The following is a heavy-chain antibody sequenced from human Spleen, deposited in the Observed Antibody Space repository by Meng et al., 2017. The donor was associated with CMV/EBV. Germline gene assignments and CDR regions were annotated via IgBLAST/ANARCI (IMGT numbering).Heavy chain of an antibody. Sequence: GGSLRLSCAASGFTFSSYSMNWVRQAPGKGLEWVSHISSGSASIRHADSMKGRFTISRDNAKNSLYLQMNSLRAEDTAVYYCVPYCSSTSCYRVFDYWGQGTLVTVSS. V-gene: IGHV3-48*04. CDR1: GFTFSSYS. CDR2: ISSGSASI. CDR3: VPYCSSTSCYRVFDY. D-gene: IGHD2-2*02. J-gene: IGHJ4*02.